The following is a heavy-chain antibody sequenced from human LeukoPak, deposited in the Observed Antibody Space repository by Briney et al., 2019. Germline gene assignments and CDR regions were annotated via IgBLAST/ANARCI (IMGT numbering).Heavy chain of an antibody. CDR2: ISYDGSNK. Sequence: GRSLRLSCAASGFTFSRYGMHWVRQAPGKGLEWVAVISYDGSNKYYADSVKGRFTISRDNSKNTLYLQMNSLRAEDTAVYYCAKDLHSSSYYYMDVWGQGTLVTVSS. D-gene: IGHD6-13*01. CDR3: AKDLHSSSYYYMDV. J-gene: IGHJ6*03. CDR1: GFTFSRYG. V-gene: IGHV3-30*18.